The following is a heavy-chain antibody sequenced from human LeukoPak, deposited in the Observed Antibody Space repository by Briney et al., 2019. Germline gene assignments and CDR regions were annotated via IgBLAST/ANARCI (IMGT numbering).Heavy chain of an antibody. CDR1: GDSVSSNSAA. Sequence: SQTLSLICGISGDSVSSNSAAWNWIRQSPSRGLEWLGKTYYRSQWHNDYAPSVKSRITINPDTSKNQFSLQLTSVTPEDTAVYYCAREYCSTTTCYGDFWGQGTLVTVSS. CDR3: AREYCSTTTCYGDF. D-gene: IGHD2-2*01. J-gene: IGHJ4*02. CDR2: TYYRSQWHN. V-gene: IGHV6-1*01.